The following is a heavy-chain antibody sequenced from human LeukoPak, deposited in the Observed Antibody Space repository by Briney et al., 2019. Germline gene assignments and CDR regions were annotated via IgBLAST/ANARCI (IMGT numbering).Heavy chain of an antibody. CDR1: GGSISSGSYY. V-gene: IGHV4-61*02. D-gene: IGHD3-3*01. Sequence: SETLSLTCTVSGGSISSGSYYWSWIRQPAGKGLEWIGRIYTSGSTNYNPSLKSRVTISVDTSKNQFSLKLSSVTAADTAVYYCARENYDFWSGYYFSPWGQGTLVSVSS. CDR2: IYTSGST. CDR3: ARENYDFWSGYYFSP. J-gene: IGHJ5*02.